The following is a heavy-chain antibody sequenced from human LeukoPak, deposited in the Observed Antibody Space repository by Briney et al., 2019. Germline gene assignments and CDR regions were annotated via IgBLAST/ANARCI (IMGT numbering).Heavy chain of an antibody. CDR3: AKDGYCSGGSCSGIRLDY. D-gene: IGHD2-15*01. CDR2: ISGSSIGT. V-gene: IGHV3-23*01. J-gene: IGHJ4*02. Sequence: SGGSLRLSCTASGFTFSSYAMTWVRQAPGKGLEWVSGISGSSIGTYYADSVKGRFTISRDNSKNTPNLQMTRLRAEDTAVYYCAKDGYCSGGSCSGIRLDYWGQGTLVTVSS. CDR1: GFTFSSYA.